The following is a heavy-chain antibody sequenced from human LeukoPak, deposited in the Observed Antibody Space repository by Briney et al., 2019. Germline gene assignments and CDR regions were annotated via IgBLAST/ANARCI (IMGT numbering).Heavy chain of an antibody. Sequence: ASVKVSCKASGYTFTSYGISWVRQAPGQGLEWMGWISAYNGNTNYAQKLQGRVTMTTDTSTSTAYMELRSLRSDDTAVYYCARDREMPPIRYGSGSYLKPFDYWGQGTLVTVPS. V-gene: IGHV1-18*01. CDR2: ISAYNGNT. J-gene: IGHJ4*02. D-gene: IGHD3-10*01. CDR1: GYTFTSYG. CDR3: ARDREMPPIRYGSGSYLKPFDY.